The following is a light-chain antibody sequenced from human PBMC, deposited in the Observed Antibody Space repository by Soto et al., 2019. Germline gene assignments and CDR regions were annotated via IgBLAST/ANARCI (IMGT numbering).Light chain of an antibody. J-gene: IGKJ1*01. V-gene: IGKV3-20*01. CDR3: QQYGSSPRT. CDR1: QSVSSSY. Sequence: EIVLTQSPGTLSLSPGERATLSCRASQSVSSSYLAWYQQKPGQAPRLLIYGASSRATGIPDRFSGSGSGTDFTLTITRLEPEAFAVYYCQQYGSSPRTFGQGTNVEIK. CDR2: GAS.